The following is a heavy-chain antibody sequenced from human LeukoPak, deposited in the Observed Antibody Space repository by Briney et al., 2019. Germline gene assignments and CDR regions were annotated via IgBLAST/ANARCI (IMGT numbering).Heavy chain of an antibody. J-gene: IGHJ4*02. CDR3: ARDSRSSGYLYYFDY. D-gene: IGHD3-22*01. Sequence: SETLSLTCTVSGGPIRDFYWSWIRQPPGKGLEWIGYIYYSGSTYYNPSLESRVTISVDTSKNQFSLKLSSVTAADTAVYYCARDSRSSGYLYYFDYWGQGTLVTVSS. CDR1: GGPIRDFY. V-gene: IGHV4-30-4*01. CDR2: IYYSGST.